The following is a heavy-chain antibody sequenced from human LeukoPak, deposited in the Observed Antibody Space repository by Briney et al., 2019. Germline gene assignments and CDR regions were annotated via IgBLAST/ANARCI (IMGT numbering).Heavy chain of an antibody. CDR3: ARGPPARYCGSTSCPGVVYFDY. D-gene: IGHD2-2*01. Sequence: PSETLSLTCVVYGGSFSGYYWSWIRQPPGKGLEWIGEINHSGSTNYNPSLKSRVTISVDTSKNQFSLKLSSVTAADTAVYYCARGPPARYCGSTSCPGVVYFDYWGQGTLVTASS. J-gene: IGHJ4*02. CDR1: GGSFSGYY. CDR2: INHSGST. V-gene: IGHV4-34*01.